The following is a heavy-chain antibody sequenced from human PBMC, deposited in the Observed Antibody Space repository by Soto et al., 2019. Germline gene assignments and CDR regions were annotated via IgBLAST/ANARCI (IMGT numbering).Heavy chain of an antibody. CDR1: ADSFIKYY. Sequence: SETLSLTCSVSADSFIKYYCTWIRQPPGEGLEWIGYIYFNGNTNYNPSLKGRVTISIDTSKKQFSLNLSSVTAADTAVYYCASVTFGGVVLAHWGQGTLVTVSS. CDR3: ASVTFGGVVLAH. CDR2: IYFNGNT. V-gene: IGHV4-59*01. D-gene: IGHD3-16*01. J-gene: IGHJ4*02.